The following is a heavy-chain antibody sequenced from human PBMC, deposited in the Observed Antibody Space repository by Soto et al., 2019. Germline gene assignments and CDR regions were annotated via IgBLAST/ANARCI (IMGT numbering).Heavy chain of an antibody. Sequence: EVQLLESGGGLVQPGGSLRLSCAASGFTFSSYARRWVRQAPVKGLAWVSAISGSGGSTYNADSVKGGFTISRDNSKNTLYLQMTSLRAEHTAVYYCTRRRSGSYYDYWGQGTLVTVSS. J-gene: IGHJ4*02. D-gene: IGHD1-26*01. CDR2: ISGSGGST. CDR3: TRRRSGSYYDY. CDR1: GFTFSSYA. V-gene: IGHV3-23*01.